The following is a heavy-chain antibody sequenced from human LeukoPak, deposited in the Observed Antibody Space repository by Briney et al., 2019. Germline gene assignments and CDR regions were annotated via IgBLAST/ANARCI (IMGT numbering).Heavy chain of an antibody. D-gene: IGHD3-10*01. V-gene: IGHV4-38-2*02. J-gene: IGHJ6*03. CDR2: IYHSGCT. CDR3: ARVYGSGSYFDDYYYYMDV. Sequence: PSETLSLTCTVSGYSISSGYYWGWIRQPPGKGLEWIGSIYHSGCTYYNPSLKSRVTISVDTSKNQFSLKLSSVTAADTAVYYCARVYGSGSYFDDYYYYMDVWGKGTTVTVSS. CDR1: GYSISSGYY.